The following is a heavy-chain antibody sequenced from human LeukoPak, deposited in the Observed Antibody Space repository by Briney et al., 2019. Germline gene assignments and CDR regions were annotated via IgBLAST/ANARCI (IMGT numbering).Heavy chain of an antibody. D-gene: IGHD2-2*01. CDR2: VNPSSISA. CDR1: GYTFTSYY. Sequence: ASVKVSCMASGYTFTSYYMHWVRQAPGQGLEWMGIVNPSSISASYAQKFQGRVTMTRDTSTSTVSMELSSLRSDDTAVYYCASVYQHGMDVWGQGTTVTVSS. V-gene: IGHV1-46*01. J-gene: IGHJ6*02. CDR3: ASVYQHGMDV.